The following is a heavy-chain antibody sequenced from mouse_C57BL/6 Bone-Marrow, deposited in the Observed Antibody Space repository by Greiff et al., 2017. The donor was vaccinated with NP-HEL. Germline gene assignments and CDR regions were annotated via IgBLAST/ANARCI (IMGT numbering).Heavy chain of an antibody. CDR3: AGEDYVHAMDY. Sequence: QVQLQQSGAELARPGASVKLSCKASGYTFTSYGICWVKQRTAQGLEWFGDIFPRSGNTYYNENFKGQATMTADKSSSTAYMELRSLTSEDSAVYVCAGEDYVHAMDYWGQGTSVTVSA. J-gene: IGHJ4*01. CDR1: GYTFTSYG. D-gene: IGHD1-1*02. V-gene: IGHV1-81*01. CDR2: IFPRSGNT.